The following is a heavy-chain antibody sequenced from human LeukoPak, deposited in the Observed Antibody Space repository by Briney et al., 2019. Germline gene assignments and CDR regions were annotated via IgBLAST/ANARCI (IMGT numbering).Heavy chain of an antibody. Sequence: ASVKVSCKTSGFSFSSYAIHWVRQAPGQGLEWMGGIIPIFGTANYAQKFQGRVTITADESTSTAYMELSSLRSEDTAVYYCARSMAVYNWNPYGMDVWGQGTTVTVSS. J-gene: IGHJ6*02. CDR1: GFSFSSYA. CDR3: ARSMAVYNWNPYGMDV. D-gene: IGHD1-20*01. V-gene: IGHV1-69*13. CDR2: IIPIFGTA.